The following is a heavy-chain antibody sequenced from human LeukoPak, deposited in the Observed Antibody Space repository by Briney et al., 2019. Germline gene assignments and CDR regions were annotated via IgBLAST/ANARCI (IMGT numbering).Heavy chain of an antibody. CDR3: ARDQYYYDSSGYYGGDY. D-gene: IGHD3-22*01. CDR2: ISAYNGNT. J-gene: IGHJ4*02. CDR1: GYTFTSYG. V-gene: IGHV1-18*01. Sequence: ASVKVSCKASGYTFTSYGISWVRQAPGQGVEWRGGISAYNGNTNYAQKLQGRVTMTTDTSTSTAYMELRSLRSDDTAVYYCARDQYYYDSSGYYGGDYWGQGTLVTVSS.